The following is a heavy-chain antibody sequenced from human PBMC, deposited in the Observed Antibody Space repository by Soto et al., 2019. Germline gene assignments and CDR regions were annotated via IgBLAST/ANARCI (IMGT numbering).Heavy chain of an antibody. J-gene: IGHJ3*01. CDR1: GFNFITFS. CDR2: ISASSSSI. CDR3: VRDAYNRGAFDL. Sequence: DVQLVESGGGLVKPGGSLRLSCAASGFNFITFSMNWVRQAPGKGLEWVSSISASSSSIYYAESVKGRFTVSRDNAQKSMYLKVKSLTAEDTALYYCVRDAYNRGAFDLWGQWTAFPVTS. D-gene: IGHD1-20*01. V-gene: IGHV3-21*01.